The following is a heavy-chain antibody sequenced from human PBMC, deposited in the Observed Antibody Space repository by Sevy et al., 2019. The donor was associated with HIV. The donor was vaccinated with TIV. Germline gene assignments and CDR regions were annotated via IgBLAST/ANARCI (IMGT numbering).Heavy chain of an antibody. CDR2: IKSKTDGGTT. CDR3: TTVGYSYGYYYYYGMDV. J-gene: IGHJ6*02. V-gene: IGHV3-15*01. D-gene: IGHD5-18*01. CDR1: GFTFSNAW. Sequence: GGSLRLSCAASGFTFSNAWMSWVRQAPGKGLEWVGHIKSKTDGGTTDYAAPVKGRFTISRDDSKITLYLQMNSLKTEDTAVYYCTTVGYSYGYYYYYGMDVWGQGPTVTVSS.